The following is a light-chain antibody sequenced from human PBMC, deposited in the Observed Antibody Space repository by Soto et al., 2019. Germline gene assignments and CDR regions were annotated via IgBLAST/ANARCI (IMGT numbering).Light chain of an antibody. V-gene: IGLV2-11*01. CDR1: SSDVGAYNW. Sequence: QSALTQPRSVSGSPGQSVTISCAGTSSDVGAYNWVSWYQQHPGKVPKLIIYDVTRRPSGVPDRFSGSKSGNTASLTISGLQADDEAAYYCCSYAGSDNLVFGGGTKLTVL. J-gene: IGLJ3*02. CDR2: DVT. CDR3: CSYAGSDNLV.